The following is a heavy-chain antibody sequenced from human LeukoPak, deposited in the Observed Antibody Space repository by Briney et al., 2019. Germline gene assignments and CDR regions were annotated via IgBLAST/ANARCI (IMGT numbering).Heavy chain of an antibody. D-gene: IGHD3-10*01. CDR3: ARDTRFGSGSYYRTLGY. Sequence: ASVKVSCEASGYTFTSYGISWVRQAPGQGLEWMGWISAYNGNTNYAQKLQGRVTMTTDTSTSTAYMELRSLRSDDTAVYYCARDTRFGSGSYYRTLGYWGQGTLVTVSS. J-gene: IGHJ4*02. CDR2: ISAYNGNT. CDR1: GYTFTSYG. V-gene: IGHV1-18*01.